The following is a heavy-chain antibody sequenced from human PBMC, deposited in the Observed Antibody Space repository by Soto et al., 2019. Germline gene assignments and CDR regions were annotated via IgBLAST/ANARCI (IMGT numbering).Heavy chain of an antibody. J-gene: IGHJ4*01. D-gene: IGHD6-19*01. CDR1: GGPFSGYY. CDR3: ARGQRRGGSSGCSL. Sequence: QVQLQQWGAGQLKPSEPLSLTCAVHGESFSGYGGPFSGYYWSWIRQTPGKGLEWIGEINHRGGTNYKPSLKSRFTISVDTSNNQYSLNLKSVTAAYSAVYYCARGQRRGGSSGCSLWGHGTLVTVAS. CDR2: INHRGGT. V-gene: IGHV4-34*02.